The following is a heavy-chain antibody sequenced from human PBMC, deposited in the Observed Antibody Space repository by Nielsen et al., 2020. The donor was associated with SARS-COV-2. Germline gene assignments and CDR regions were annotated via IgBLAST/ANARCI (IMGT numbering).Heavy chain of an antibody. Sequence: GESLKISCAASGFTFSSYGMHSVRQAPGKGLEWVANIKEDGSEKYYVDSVKGRFTISRDNANNSLYLQMSSLRAEDTAVYYCARDQGGYGDYVPFDYWGQGTLVTVSS. D-gene: IGHD4-17*01. CDR3: ARDQGGYGDYVPFDY. J-gene: IGHJ4*02. CDR1: GFTFSSYG. V-gene: IGHV3-7*03. CDR2: IKEDGSEK.